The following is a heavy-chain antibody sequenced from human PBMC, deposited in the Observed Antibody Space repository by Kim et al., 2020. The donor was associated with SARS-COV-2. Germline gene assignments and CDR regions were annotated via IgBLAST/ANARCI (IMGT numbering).Heavy chain of an antibody. CDR1: GFTFSSYA. J-gene: IGHJ3*02. Sequence: GGSLRLSCAASGFTFSSYAMHWVRQAPGKGLEWVAVISYDGSNKYYVDSVKGRFTISRDNSKNTLYLQMNSLRAEDTAVYYCARPYSGGYYGAFDIWGQGTMVTVSS. CDR3: ARPYSGGYYGAFDI. D-gene: IGHD1-26*01. CDR2: ISYDGSNK. V-gene: IGHV3-30*04.